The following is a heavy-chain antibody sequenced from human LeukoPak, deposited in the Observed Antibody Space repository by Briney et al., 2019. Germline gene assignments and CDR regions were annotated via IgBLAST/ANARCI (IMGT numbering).Heavy chain of an antibody. CDR2: IYYSGGT. V-gene: IGHV4-39*07. D-gene: IGHD5-18*01. CDR1: GGSISSNSYY. CDR3: ARGGIQLWSRRSGDNAFDI. J-gene: IGHJ3*02. Sequence: SETLSLTCTVSGGSISSNSYYWGWIRQPPGKRLEWIGSIYYSGGTYNNPSLKSRVTISVDTSKNQFSLKLTSVTAADTAVYYCARGGIQLWSRRSGDNAFDIWGQGTMVTVSS.